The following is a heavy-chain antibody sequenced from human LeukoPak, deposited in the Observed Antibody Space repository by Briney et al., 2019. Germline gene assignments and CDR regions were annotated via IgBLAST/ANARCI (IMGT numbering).Heavy chain of an antibody. J-gene: IGHJ4*02. CDR2: IIPIFGTA. V-gene: IGHV1-69*06. CDR3: ATGLHDFWSGQKAIFDY. Sequence: SVKVSCKASGGTFSSYAISWVRQAPGQGLEWMGGIIPIFGTANYAQKFQGRVTITADTSTDTAYMELSSLRSEDTAVYYCATGLHDFWSGQKAIFDYWGQGTLVTVSS. D-gene: IGHD3-3*01. CDR1: GGTFSSYA.